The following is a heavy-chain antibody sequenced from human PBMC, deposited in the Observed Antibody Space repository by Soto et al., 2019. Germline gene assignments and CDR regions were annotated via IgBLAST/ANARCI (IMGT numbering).Heavy chain of an antibody. CDR1: GGSISSGYYY. Sequence: PSETLSLTCSVSGGSISSGYYYWSWIRQPPGKGLEWIGYIHYSGTTSFFPSYNPSLRSRVTISEDTSKNQFSLKLLSVTTADTAVYFCAAGEASSRNLAPYYLDFWGQGTLVTVSS. J-gene: IGHJ4*02. CDR3: AAGEASSRNLAPYYLDF. CDR2: IHYSGTT. V-gene: IGHV4-61*01. D-gene: IGHD6-13*01.